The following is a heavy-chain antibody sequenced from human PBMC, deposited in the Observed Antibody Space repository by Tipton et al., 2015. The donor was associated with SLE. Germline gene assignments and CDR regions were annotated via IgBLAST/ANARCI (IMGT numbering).Heavy chain of an antibody. CDR3: ARVGSGYYIYFDY. J-gene: IGHJ4*02. CDR1: GFTFSDYY. V-gene: IGHV3-11*04. Sequence: GSLRLSCAASGFTFSDYYMSWIRQAPGKGLEWVSYISSSGSTIYYADSVKGRFTFSRDNAKNSLYLQMNSLRAGDTAVYYCARVGSGYYIYFDYWGQGTLVTVSS. D-gene: IGHD6-25*01. CDR2: ISSSGSTI.